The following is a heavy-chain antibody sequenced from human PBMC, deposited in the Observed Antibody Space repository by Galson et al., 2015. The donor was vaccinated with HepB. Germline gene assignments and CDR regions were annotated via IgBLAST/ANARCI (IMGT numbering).Heavy chain of an antibody. CDR2: ISYDGSNK. V-gene: IGHV3-30-3*01. J-gene: IGHJ4*02. D-gene: IGHD6-19*01. CDR3: ARDRQWLVLSY. Sequence: SLRLSCAASGFTFSSYAMHWVRQAPGEGLEWVAVISYDGSNKYYADSVKGRFTISRDNSKNTLYLQMNSLRAEDTAVYYCARDRQWLVLSYWGQGTLVTVSS. CDR1: GFTFSSYA.